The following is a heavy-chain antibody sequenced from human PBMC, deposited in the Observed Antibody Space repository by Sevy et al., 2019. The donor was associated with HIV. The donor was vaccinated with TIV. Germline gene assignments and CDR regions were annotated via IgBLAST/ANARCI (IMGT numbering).Heavy chain of an antibody. Sequence: GGSLRLSCAASGFTFSSYAMSWVRQAPGKGLEWVSAISGSGGSTYYADSVKGRFTISRDNSKNTLYLQMNSLRAEDTAVYYCATGIAAAGTGYFQHWGQGTLVTVSS. J-gene: IGHJ1*01. CDR1: GFTFSSYA. D-gene: IGHD6-13*01. CDR3: ATGIAAAGTGYFQH. CDR2: ISGSGGST. V-gene: IGHV3-23*01.